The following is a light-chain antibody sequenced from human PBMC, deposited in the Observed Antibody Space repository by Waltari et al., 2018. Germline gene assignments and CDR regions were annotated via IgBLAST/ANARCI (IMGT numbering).Light chain of an antibody. J-gene: IGLJ2*01. CDR1: SSNIGAGYD. CDR2: YNH. Sequence: QSVLTQPPSVSGAPGQRVTISCTGSSSNIGAGYDVHWYQQLPGTAPKLLIYYNHNRPSGVPDRFSGSKSGTSASRAITGLQAEDEADYYYQSYDSSLSGHVVFGGGTKLTVL. V-gene: IGLV1-40*01. CDR3: QSYDSSLSGHVV.